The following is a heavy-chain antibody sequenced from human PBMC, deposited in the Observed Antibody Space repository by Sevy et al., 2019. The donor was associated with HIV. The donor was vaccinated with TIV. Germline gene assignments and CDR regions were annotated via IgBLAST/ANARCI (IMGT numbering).Heavy chain of an antibody. D-gene: IGHD3-22*01. CDR2: IKQDGSEK. Sequence: GGCLRLSCAASGFTFSNYWMSWVRQAPGKGLEWVANIKQDGSEKYYVDAVKGRFTISRYNAKNSLYLQMNSLRAEDTAVYYCARPYRTDPFYYSGSGGYYYPSYFDYWGQGTLVTVSS. CDR1: GFTFSNYW. J-gene: IGHJ4*02. V-gene: IGHV3-7*01. CDR3: ARPYRTDPFYYSGSGGYYYPSYFDY.